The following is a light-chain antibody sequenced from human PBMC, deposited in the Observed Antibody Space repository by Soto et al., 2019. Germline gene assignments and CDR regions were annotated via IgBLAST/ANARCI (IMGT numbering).Light chain of an antibody. CDR1: QSVSSN. J-gene: IGKJ1*01. Sequence: DIVMTQSPLSLPVTPGAPASISCRSSQSVSSNLAWYQQKPGQAPRLLIYGASTRATGIPARFSGSGSGTEFTLTFSSLQSEDVAMYCCQQYNDWPPTLGQGTKVDIK. CDR3: QQYNDWPPT. CDR2: GAS. V-gene: IGKV3-15*01.